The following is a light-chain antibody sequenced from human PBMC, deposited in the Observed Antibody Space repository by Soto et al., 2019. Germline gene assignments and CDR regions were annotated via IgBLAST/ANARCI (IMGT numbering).Light chain of an antibody. V-gene: IGKV3D-20*02. Sequence: EIVFTQSPGILSLSPGERASLSCGASQSISSSFLAWYQQKPGQAPRLLIXGAPTRATGVPPRLSGSGSGKDFTLTISSLEPEDFAVYYCQQRSNWPRPVTFGQGTRLEIK. CDR1: QSISSSF. CDR3: QQRSNWPRPVT. J-gene: IGKJ5*01. CDR2: GAP.